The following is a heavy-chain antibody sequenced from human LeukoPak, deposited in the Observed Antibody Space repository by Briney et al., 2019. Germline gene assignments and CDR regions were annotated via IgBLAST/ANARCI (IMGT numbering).Heavy chain of an antibody. CDR1: GFTFSDYY. D-gene: IGHD3-22*01. Sequence: PGGSLRLSCAASGFTFSDYYMSWIRQAPGKGLEWVSYISSSGSTRYYADSVKGRFTISRYNAKNSLYLQMNSLRAEDTAVYYCARDGHYYDSSGFMGYWGQGTLVTVSS. J-gene: IGHJ4*02. CDR2: ISSSGSTR. V-gene: IGHV3-11*04. CDR3: ARDGHYYDSSGFMGY.